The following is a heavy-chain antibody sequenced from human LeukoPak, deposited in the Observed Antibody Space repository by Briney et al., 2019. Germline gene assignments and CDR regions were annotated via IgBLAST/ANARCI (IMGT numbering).Heavy chain of an antibody. V-gene: IGHV3-15*01. CDR1: GFTFSNAW. CDR3: TTDASPAGVVDTAMVTTPRYDY. D-gene: IGHD5-18*01. CDR2: IKSKTDGGTT. J-gene: IGHJ4*02. Sequence: PGGSLRLSCAASGFTFSNAWMSWVRQAPGKGLEWVGRIKSKTDGGTTDYAAPVKGRFTISRDDSKNTLYLQMNSLKTEDTAVYYCTTDASPAGVVDTAMVTTPRYDYWGQGTLVTVSS.